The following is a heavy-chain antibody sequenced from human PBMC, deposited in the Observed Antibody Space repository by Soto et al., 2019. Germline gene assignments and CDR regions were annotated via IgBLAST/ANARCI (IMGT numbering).Heavy chain of an antibody. CDR3: AKYVSGVEDSCDL. CDR1: GFIFSNYG. V-gene: IGHV3-30*18. D-gene: IGHD1-1*01. CDR2: ISYDAEKK. J-gene: IGHJ3*01. Sequence: QVQLVESGGGVVQPGRSLRLSCVASGFIFSNYGMAWVRQAPGKGLEWVSLISYDAEKKYSADSVKGRFTISRDNSEKTVYLHMSSLRVDDTAVYYCAKYVSGVEDSCDLWGQGTMVTVSS.